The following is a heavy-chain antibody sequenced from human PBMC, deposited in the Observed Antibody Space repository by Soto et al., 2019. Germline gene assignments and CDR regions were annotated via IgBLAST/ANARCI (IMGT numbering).Heavy chain of an antibody. CDR3: ARHGVWCFDF. CDR2: INPEGSAE. Sequence: SGGALVQPGGSLRLSCAASGFTFSSSWMAWVRQAPGKGLEWVANINPEGSAEYYVDSVKGRFTISRDNAKNSLYLQMNSLRLEDTALYYCARHGVWCFDFWGQGTLVSISS. V-gene: IGHV3-7*02. J-gene: IGHJ4*02. D-gene: IGHD2-8*02. CDR1: GFTFSSSW.